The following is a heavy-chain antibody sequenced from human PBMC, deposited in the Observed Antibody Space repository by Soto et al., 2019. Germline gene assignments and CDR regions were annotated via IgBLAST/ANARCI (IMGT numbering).Heavy chain of an antibody. Sequence: GGSLRLSCAASGFTFSGYAMHWVRQAPGKGLEWVAVISYDGSNKYYADSVKGRFTISRDNSKNTLYLQMNSLRAEDTAVYYCAREGYCSSTSCYWYYYYGMDVWGQGTTVTVSS. V-gene: IGHV3-30-3*01. CDR3: AREGYCSSTSCYWYYYYGMDV. J-gene: IGHJ6*02. CDR1: GFTFSGYA. D-gene: IGHD2-2*01. CDR2: ISYDGSNK.